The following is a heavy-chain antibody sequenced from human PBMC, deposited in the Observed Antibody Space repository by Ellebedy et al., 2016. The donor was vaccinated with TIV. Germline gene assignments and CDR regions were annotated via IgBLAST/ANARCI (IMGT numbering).Heavy chain of an antibody. CDR3: AGRASYGDYAVQVNPWFDP. V-gene: IGHV3-7*01. CDR1: GFNFRSYW. D-gene: IGHD4-17*01. J-gene: IGHJ5*02. CDR2: IRQEGDEI. Sequence: GESLTISCAASGFNFRSYWMTWVRQAQGKGLEWVAKIRQEGDEIYYVESVKGRFTISSDNAKNSLFLQMNSLRVEDTAVYYCAGRASYGDYAVQVNPWFDPWGQGTLVTVSS.